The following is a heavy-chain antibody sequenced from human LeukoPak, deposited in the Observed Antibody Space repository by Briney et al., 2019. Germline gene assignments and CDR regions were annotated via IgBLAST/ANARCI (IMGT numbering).Heavy chain of an antibody. CDR1: GGSVSSGSYY. D-gene: IGHD4-17*01. V-gene: IGHV4-61*01. J-gene: IGHJ4*02. CDR2: IYHSGST. CDR3: ARGSLQFGTVTYFDY. Sequence: SETLSLTCTVSGGSVSSGSYYWNWIRQPPGKGLEWIGYIYHSGSTNYNPSLKSRVTISIDTSKNRFSLKLSSVTAADTAVYYCARGSLQFGTVTYFDYWGQGTLVTVSS.